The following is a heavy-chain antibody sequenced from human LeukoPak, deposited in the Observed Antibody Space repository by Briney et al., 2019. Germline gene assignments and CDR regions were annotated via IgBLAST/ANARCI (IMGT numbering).Heavy chain of an antibody. CDR3: AGLPAYGDPPFDY. D-gene: IGHD4-17*01. CDR1: GGTFSSYA. V-gene: IGHV1-69*05. CDR2: IIPIFGTA. Sequence: SVKVSCKASGGTFSSYAISWVRQAPGQGLEWMGGIIPIFGTANYAQKFQGRVTITTDESTSTAYLQWSSLKASDTAMYYCAGLPAYGDPPFDYWGQGTLVTVSS. J-gene: IGHJ4*02.